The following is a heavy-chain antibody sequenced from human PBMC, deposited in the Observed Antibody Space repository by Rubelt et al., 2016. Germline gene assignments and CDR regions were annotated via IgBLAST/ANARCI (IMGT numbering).Heavy chain of an antibody. D-gene: IGHD3-22*01. CDR2: IYSGGTT. J-gene: IGHJ4*02. Sequence: EVQLVESGGGLVQPGGSLRLSCAASGFTVSSNYMSWVRQAPGKGLEWVSVIYSGGTTFYGDSVKGRFSISRDNSKNTVYLQRNSLRAEDTAVYYCARGRSDSRGNYYPVDYWGQGTLVTVSS. V-gene: IGHV3-66*01. CDR3: ARGRSDSRGNYYPVDY. CDR1: GFTVSSNY.